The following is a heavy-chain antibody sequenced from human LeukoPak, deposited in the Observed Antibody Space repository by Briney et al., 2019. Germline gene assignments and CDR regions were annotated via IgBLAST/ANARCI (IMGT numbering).Heavy chain of an antibody. V-gene: IGHV1-46*01. Sequence: ASVKVSCKASGYTFTSYYMHWVRQAPGQGLEWMGIINPSGGSTSYAQKFQGRVTMTRDMSTSTAYMELRSLRSDDTAVYYCARDGRWLQSAVDYWGQGTLVTVSS. CDR1: GYTFTSYY. CDR3: ARDGRWLQSAVDY. J-gene: IGHJ4*02. CDR2: INPSGGST. D-gene: IGHD5-24*01.